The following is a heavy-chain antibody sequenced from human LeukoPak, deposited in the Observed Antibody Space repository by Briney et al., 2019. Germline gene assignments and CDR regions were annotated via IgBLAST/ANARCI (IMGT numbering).Heavy chain of an antibody. J-gene: IGHJ2*01. D-gene: IGHD1-26*01. CDR3: ARHSTIGRYYYFDL. CDR2: IYYSGST. CDR1: GGSISSYY. V-gene: IGHV4-59*08. Sequence: SETLSLTCTVSGGSISSYYWSWIRQPPGKGLEWIGYIYYSGSTNYNPSLKSRVTISVDTSKNQFSLKLSSVTAADTAVYYCARHSTIGRYYYFDLWGRGTLVTVSS.